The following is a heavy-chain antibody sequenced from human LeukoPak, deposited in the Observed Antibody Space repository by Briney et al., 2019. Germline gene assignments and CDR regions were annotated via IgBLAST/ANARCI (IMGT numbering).Heavy chain of an antibody. Sequence: PGRSLRLSCAASGFTFSSYGMHWVRQAPGKGLEWVAVTSYDGSSKYYADSVKGRFTISRDNSKNTLYLQMNSLRAEDTAVYYCAKDPTIFGVVTPPNVWFDPWGQGTLVTVSS. D-gene: IGHD3-3*01. V-gene: IGHV3-30*18. CDR1: GFTFSSYG. CDR2: TSYDGSSK. CDR3: AKDPTIFGVVTPPNVWFDP. J-gene: IGHJ5*02.